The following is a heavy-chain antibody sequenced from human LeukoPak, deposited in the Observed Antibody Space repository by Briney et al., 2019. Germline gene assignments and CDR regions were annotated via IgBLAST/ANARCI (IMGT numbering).Heavy chain of an antibody. CDR1: GFTFSSYC. V-gene: IGHV3-21*01. CDR3: ARLERGWAMGEVSIVVVPAAFDY. D-gene: IGHD2-2*01. CDR2: ISSSSSYI. J-gene: IGHJ4*02. Sequence: PGGSLRLSCAASGFTFSSYCMNWVRQAPGKGLEWVSSISSSSSYIYYADSVKGRFTISRDNAKNSLYLQMNSLRAEDTAVYYCARLERGWAMGEVSIVVVPAAFDYWGQGTLVTVSS.